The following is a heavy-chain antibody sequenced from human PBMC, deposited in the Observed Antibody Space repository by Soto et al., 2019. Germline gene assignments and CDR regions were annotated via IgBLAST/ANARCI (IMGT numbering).Heavy chain of an antibody. D-gene: IGHD3-22*01. CDR2: IIPIFGTA. CDR3: ARVNYDSSGYYLYYFDY. J-gene: IGHJ4*02. V-gene: IGHV1-69*06. CDR1: GGTFSSYA. Sequence: QVQLVQSGAEVKKPGSSVKVSCKASGGTFSSYAISWVRQAPGQGLEWMGGIIPIFGTANYAQKFQGRVTITEDKSTSTAYMELSSLRSEDTAVYYCARVNYDSSGYYLYYFDYWGQGTLVTVSS.